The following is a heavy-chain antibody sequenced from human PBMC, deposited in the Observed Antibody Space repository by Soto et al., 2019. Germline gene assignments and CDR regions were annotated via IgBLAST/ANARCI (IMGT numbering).Heavy chain of an antibody. D-gene: IGHD2-15*01. CDR2: IYSGGST. J-gene: IGHJ5*02. CDR1: GFTVSSNY. CDR3: VRAGGDCSGGSCRRGWFDP. Sequence: GGSLRLSCAASGFTVSSNYMSWVRQAPGKGLEWVSVIYSGGSTYYADSVKGRFTISRDNSKNTLYLQMNSLRAEDTAVYYCVRAGGDCSGGSCRRGWFDPWGQGTLVTVSS. V-gene: IGHV3-53*01.